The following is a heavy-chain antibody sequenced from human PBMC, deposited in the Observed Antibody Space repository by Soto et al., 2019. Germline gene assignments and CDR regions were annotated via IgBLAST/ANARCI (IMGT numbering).Heavy chain of an antibody. V-gene: IGHV1-3*05. D-gene: IGHD3-10*01. Sequence: QVQLVQSGAEEKKPGASVKVSCKASGYTFTSYAMHWVRQAPGQRLEWMGWINADNGNTKYSQKFQGRVTITRDTSASTAYMELSSLRSEDTAVYYCASEYYYGSGTPYHYYGMDVWGQGTTVTVSS. CDR1: GYTFTSYA. J-gene: IGHJ6*02. CDR3: ASEYYYGSGTPYHYYGMDV. CDR2: INADNGNT.